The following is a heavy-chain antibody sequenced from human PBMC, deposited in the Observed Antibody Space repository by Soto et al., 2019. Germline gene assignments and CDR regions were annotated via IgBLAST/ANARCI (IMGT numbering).Heavy chain of an antibody. CDR1: GHSISADY. J-gene: IGHJ5*02. CDR3: ARDVAGSVVPLGFDP. D-gene: IGHD3-22*01. V-gene: IGHV4-4*07. Sequence: QVQLQESGPGLVKASETLSLSCTVSGHSISADYWSWIRQPAGKRLAWIGRVDASGNTNYNPIVKRPVTMLADTATTQFFLKERSVTAADAAMYFCARDVAGSVVPLGFDPCGQGALVTVSS. CDR2: VDASGNT.